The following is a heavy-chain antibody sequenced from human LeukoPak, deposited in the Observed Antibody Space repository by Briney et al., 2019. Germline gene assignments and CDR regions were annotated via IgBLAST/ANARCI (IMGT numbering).Heavy chain of an antibody. CDR3: ARSYYDSSGYYSYFDC. D-gene: IGHD3-22*01. J-gene: IGHJ4*02. CDR1: GGSISSHY. V-gene: IGHV4-59*11. Sequence: SETLSLTCTVSGGSISSHYWSWIRQPPGKGLEWIGYIYYSGSTNYNPSLKSRVTISVDTSKNQFSLKLSSVTAADTAVYYCARSYYDSSGYYSYFDCWGQGTLVTVSS. CDR2: IYYSGST.